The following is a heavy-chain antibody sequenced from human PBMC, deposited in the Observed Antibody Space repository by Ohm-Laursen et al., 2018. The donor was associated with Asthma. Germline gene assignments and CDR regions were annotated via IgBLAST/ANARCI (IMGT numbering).Heavy chain of an antibody. CDR3: ARVSSSWFDF. J-gene: IGHJ4*02. V-gene: IGHV4-30-2*01. D-gene: IGHD6-13*01. CDR2: TYHSGST. CDR1: RGSITSGGLS. Sequence: TLSLTCSVSRGSITSGGLSWSWIRQPPGEGLGWVGHTYHSGSTYYNPSLKSRVAISVDRSKNQFSLTLSSVTASDTAIYYCARVSSSWFDFWGQGTLVTVSS.